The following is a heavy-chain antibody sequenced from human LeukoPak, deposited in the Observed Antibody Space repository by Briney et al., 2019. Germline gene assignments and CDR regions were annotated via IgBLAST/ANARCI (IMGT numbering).Heavy chain of an antibody. CDR3: ARGVAAAGIFVDWFDP. CDR1: GGSISSYY. V-gene: IGHV4-4*07. J-gene: IGHJ5*02. D-gene: IGHD6-13*01. Sequence: PSETLSLTCTVSGGSISSYYWSWIRQPAGKGLEWIGRIYTSGSTNYNPSLKSRVTMSVDTSKNQFSLKLSSVTAADTAVYYCARGVAAAGIFVDWFDPWGQGTLVTVSS. CDR2: IYTSGST.